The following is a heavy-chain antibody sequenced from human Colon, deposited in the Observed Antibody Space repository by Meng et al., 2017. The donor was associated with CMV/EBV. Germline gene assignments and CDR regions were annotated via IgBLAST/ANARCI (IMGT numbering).Heavy chain of an antibody. CDR1: GFTFSDYY. J-gene: IGHJ4*02. V-gene: IGHV3-21*01. Sequence: GESLKISCAASGFTFSDYYMSWVRQAPGKGLEWVSSISSSSSYIYYVDSVLGRFTISRDNAKNSLYLQMNSLRAEDTAVYYCARDSLQSTSSLDYWGQGTLVTVSS. D-gene: IGHD6-6*01. CDR2: ISSSSSYI. CDR3: ARDSLQSTSSLDY.